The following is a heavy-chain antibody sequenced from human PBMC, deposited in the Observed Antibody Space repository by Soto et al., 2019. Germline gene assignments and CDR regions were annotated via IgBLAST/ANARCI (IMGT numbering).Heavy chain of an antibody. CDR3: ARAHPDSSVYYKHYYYGMDV. CDR1: GYTFTSYY. J-gene: IGHJ6*02. CDR2: INPSGGST. V-gene: IGHV1-46*01. D-gene: IGHD3-22*01. Sequence: ASVKVSCKASGYTFTSYYIHWVRQAPGQGLEWMGIINPSGGSTSYAQKFQGRVTMTRDTSTSTVYMELSSLRSEDTAVYYCARAHPDSSVYYKHYYYGMDVWGQGTTITFSS.